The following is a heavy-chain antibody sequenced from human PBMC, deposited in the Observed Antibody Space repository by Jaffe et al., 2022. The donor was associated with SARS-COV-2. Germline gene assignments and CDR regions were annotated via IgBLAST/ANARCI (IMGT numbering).Heavy chain of an antibody. Sequence: QLQLQESGPGLVKPSETLSLTCTVSGGSISTSIYYWGWIRQPPGKGLEWIGSISYSGYTQYNPSLKSRVTISVDTSRNQFSLKLRSVTAADTAVYFCASQKYDVMTAYYSSASYFDYWGQGAPVTVSS. D-gene: IGHD3-9*01. J-gene: IGHJ4*02. V-gene: IGHV4-39*01. CDR3: ASQKYDVMTAYYSSASYFDY. CDR1: GGSISTSIYY. CDR2: ISYSGYT.